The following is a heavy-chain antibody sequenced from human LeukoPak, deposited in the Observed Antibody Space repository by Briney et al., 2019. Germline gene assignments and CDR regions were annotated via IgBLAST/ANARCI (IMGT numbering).Heavy chain of an antibody. CDR3: ARNGERQQLVDY. V-gene: IGHV1-69*04. J-gene: IGHJ4*02. CDR1: GGTFSSYA. D-gene: IGHD6-13*01. CDR2: IIPILGIA. Sequence: SVKVSCKASGGTFSSYAISWMRQAPGQGLEWMGRIIPILGIANYAQKFQGRVTITADKSTSTAYMELSSLRSEDTAVYYCARNGERQQLVDYWGQGTLVTVSS.